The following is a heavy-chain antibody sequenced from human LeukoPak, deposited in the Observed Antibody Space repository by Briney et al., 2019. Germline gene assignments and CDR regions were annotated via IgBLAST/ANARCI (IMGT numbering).Heavy chain of an antibody. CDR3: ARSLFGPRITMIVGP. CDR2: INPSGGST. CDR1: GYTFTSYY. D-gene: IGHD3-22*01. V-gene: IGHV1-46*01. Sequence: ASVKVSCKASGYTFTSYYMHWVRQAPGQGLEWMGIINPSGGSTSYAQKFQGRVTMTRDTSTSTVYMELSSLRSEDTAVYYCARSLFGPRITMIVGPWRQGTLVTVSS. J-gene: IGHJ5*02.